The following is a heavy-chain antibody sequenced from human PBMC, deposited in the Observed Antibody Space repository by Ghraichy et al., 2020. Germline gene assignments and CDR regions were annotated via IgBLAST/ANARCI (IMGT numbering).Heavy chain of an antibody. V-gene: IGHV4-38-2*02. CDR2: ISHSGST. CDR1: GYSISSGYY. Sequence: NLSLTCTVSGYSISSGYYWGWIRQPPGKGLEWIGSISHSGSTYYNPSLKSRVTISVDTSKNQFSLKLNSVTAADTAVYYCARVESSGWRLDWFDPWGQGTLVTVSS. CDR3: ARVESSGWRLDWFDP. J-gene: IGHJ5*02. D-gene: IGHD6-19*01.